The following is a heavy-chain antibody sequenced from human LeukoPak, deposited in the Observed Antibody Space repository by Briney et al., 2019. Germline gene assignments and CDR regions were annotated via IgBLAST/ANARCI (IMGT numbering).Heavy chain of an antibody. J-gene: IGHJ3*02. CDR2: ISWNSGSI. CDR3: AKETTSYGRAFDI. Sequence: GGSLRLSCAASGFTFSSYWMHWVRQAPGKGLEWVSGISWNSGSIGYADSVKGRFTISRDNAKNSLYLQMNSLRAEDTALYYCAKETTSYGRAFDIWGQGTMVTVSS. CDR1: GFTFSSYW. D-gene: IGHD5-18*01. V-gene: IGHV3-9*01.